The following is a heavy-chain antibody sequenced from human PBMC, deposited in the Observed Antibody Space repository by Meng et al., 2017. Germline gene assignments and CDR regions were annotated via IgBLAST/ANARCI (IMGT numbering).Heavy chain of an antibody. J-gene: IGHJ5*02. D-gene: IGHD3-10*01. V-gene: IGHV4-34*01. CDR2: INHSGST. Sequence: QVQLQEVGAGLFKPSETLSLTCAVYGGSFSGYYWSWIRQPPGKGLEWIGEINHSGSTNYNPSLKSRVTISVDTSKNQFSLKLSSVTAADTAVYYCARGLRITMVRGVKGWFDPWGQGTLVTVSS. CDR3: ARGLRITMVRGVKGWFDP. CDR1: GGSFSGYY.